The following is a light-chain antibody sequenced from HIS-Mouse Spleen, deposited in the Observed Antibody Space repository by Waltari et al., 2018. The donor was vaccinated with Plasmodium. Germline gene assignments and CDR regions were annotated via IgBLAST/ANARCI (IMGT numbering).Light chain of an antibody. V-gene: IGLV3-10*01. Sequence: SYELPPPPSVSVSPGQTARITCSGDALPKKYAYWYQQKSGQAPVLVIDEDSKRTSGIPGRFSGSSSGTMATLTISGAQGEDEADYYCYSTDSSGNHRVFGGGTKLTVL. CDR2: EDS. CDR1: ALPKKY. J-gene: IGLJ3*02. CDR3: YSTDSSGNHRV.